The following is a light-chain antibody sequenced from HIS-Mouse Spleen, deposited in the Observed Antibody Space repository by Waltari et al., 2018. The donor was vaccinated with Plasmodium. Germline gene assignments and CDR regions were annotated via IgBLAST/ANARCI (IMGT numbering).Light chain of an antibody. Sequence: QSALTQPASVSGSPGQSVTISCPGTRSAGGSYNLVSWYQQHPGKAPKLMIYEGSKRPSGVSNRFSGSKSGNTASLTISGLQAEDEADYYCCSYAGSSTFVVFGGGTKLTVL. CDR2: EGS. CDR3: CSYAGSSTFVV. V-gene: IGLV2-23*03. J-gene: IGLJ2*01. CDR1: RSAGGSYNL.